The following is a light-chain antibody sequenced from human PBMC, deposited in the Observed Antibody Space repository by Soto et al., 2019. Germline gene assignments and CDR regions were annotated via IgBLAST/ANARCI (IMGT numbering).Light chain of an antibody. CDR3: VAWDDSLNGRV. Sequence: QSVVTQPPSASGTPGQRVTISCSGSRSHIGSNTVNWYQQLPGTAPKLLIYSNNQRPSGVPDRFSGSKSGTSASLAISGLQSEDEADYYCVAWDDSLNGRVFGGGTKLTVL. CDR1: RSHIGSNT. J-gene: IGLJ2*01. V-gene: IGLV1-44*01. CDR2: SNN.